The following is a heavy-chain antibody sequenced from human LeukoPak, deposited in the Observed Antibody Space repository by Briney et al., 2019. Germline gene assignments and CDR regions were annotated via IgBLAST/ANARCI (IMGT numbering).Heavy chain of an antibody. CDR1: GGSISSSSYY. CDR2: IYYSGST. V-gene: IGHV4-39*01. Sequence: SETLSLTCTISGGSISSSSYYWGWIRQPPGKGLEWIGSIYYSGSTYYNPSLKSRVTISVDTSKNQFSLKLSSVTAADTAVYYCARPLAYRDGDCYSDSERYYFDYWGQGTLVTASS. J-gene: IGHJ4*02. CDR3: ARPLAYRDGDCYSDSERYYFDY. D-gene: IGHD2-21*02.